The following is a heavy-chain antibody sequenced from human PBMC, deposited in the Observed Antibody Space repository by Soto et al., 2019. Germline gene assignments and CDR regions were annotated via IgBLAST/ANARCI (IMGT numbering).Heavy chain of an antibody. J-gene: IGHJ4*02. V-gene: IGHV5-51*01. CDR1: GYSFTSYW. CDR3: ARLDSSGYHLVDY. Sequence: GESLKISCKGSGYSFTSYWIGLVRQLPGKGLEWMGTIYPGDSETTYSPSFQGQVTISADKSIRTAHLQWTSLKASDTAMYYCARLDSSGYHLVDYWGQGTLVTVSS. D-gene: IGHD3-22*01. CDR2: IYPGDSET.